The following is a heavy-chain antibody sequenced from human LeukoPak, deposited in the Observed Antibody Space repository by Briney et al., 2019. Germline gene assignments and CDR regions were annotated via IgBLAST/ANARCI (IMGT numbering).Heavy chain of an antibody. Sequence: ASVKVSCKASGYTFTSYDINWVRQATGQGLEWMGWMNPNSGNTGYAQKFQGRVTITRNTSTSTAYMELSSLRSEDTAVYYCARGNDDSSGYRFDYWGQGTLVTVSS. J-gene: IGHJ4*02. D-gene: IGHD3-22*01. CDR2: MNPNSGNT. CDR1: GYTFTSYD. V-gene: IGHV1-8*03. CDR3: ARGNDDSSGYRFDY.